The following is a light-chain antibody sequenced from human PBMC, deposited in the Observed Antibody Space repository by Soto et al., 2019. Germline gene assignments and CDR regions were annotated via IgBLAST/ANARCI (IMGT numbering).Light chain of an antibody. CDR2: GAG. CDR1: QSVSSS. CDR3: QQYGSSTYT. Sequence: EILLTQSPATLSVSPGESATLSCRASQSVSSSLAWYQQKPGQAPRLVIYGAGTRATGISANFSGSGFGTDFTLTISRLEPEDFAVYYCQQYGSSTYTFGQGTKVEIK. J-gene: IGKJ2*01. V-gene: IGKV3-20*01.